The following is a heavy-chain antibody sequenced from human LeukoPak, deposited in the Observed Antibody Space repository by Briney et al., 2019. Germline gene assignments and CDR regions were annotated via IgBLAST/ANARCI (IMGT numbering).Heavy chain of an antibody. CDR2: IYYSGST. CDR1: GGSFSGYY. CDR3: ATSITMIVVVIG. V-gene: IGHV4-34*01. J-gene: IGHJ4*02. Sequence: SETLSLTCAVYGGSFSGYYWSWIRQPPGKGLEWIGSIYYSGSTYYNPSLKSRVTISVDTSKNQFSLKLSAVTAADTAVYYCATSITMIVVVIGWGQGTLVTVSS. D-gene: IGHD3-22*01.